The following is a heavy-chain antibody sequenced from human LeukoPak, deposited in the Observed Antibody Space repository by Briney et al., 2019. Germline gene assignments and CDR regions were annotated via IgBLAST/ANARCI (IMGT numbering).Heavy chain of an antibody. J-gene: IGHJ4*02. D-gene: IGHD5-18*01. V-gene: IGHV4-34*01. CDR3: ARRGYSWRY. CDR2: INHSGST. Sequence: SETLSLTCAVYGGSFSGYYWSWIRQPPGKGLEWIGEINHSGSTNYNPSLKSRVTISVDTSKNQFSLKLSSVTAADTAVYYCARRGYSWRYWGQGILVTVSS. CDR1: GGSFSGYY.